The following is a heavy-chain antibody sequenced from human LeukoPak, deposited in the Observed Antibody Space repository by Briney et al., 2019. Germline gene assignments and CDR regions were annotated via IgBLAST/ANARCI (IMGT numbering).Heavy chain of an antibody. CDR2: ISSSGSTI. J-gene: IGHJ4*02. CDR3: ARDRYYHDSSGYFHFDY. CDR1: GFTFSDYY. V-gene: IGHV3-11*01. D-gene: IGHD3-22*01. Sequence: KPGGSLRLSCAASGFTFSDYYMSWIRQAPGKGLEWVSYISSSGSTIYYADSVKGRFTISRDNAKNSLYLQMNSLRAEDTAVYYCARDRYYHDSSGYFHFDYWGQGTLVTVSS.